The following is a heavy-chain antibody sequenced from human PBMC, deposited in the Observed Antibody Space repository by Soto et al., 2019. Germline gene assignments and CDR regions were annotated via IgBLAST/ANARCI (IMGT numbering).Heavy chain of an antibody. D-gene: IGHD2-2*01. Sequence: EVQLVESGGGLVKPGGSLTLSCAASGFTFSNAWMHWVRQAPGKGLEWVGRIKSKSDGGATNYAAPVQGRFTISRDDPTNTLYLQMNSLKTEDTAVYYCATLYHFDHWGQGTLVTVSS. V-gene: IGHV3-15*07. J-gene: IGHJ5*02. CDR1: GFTFSNAW. CDR2: IKSKSDGGAT. CDR3: ATLYHFDH.